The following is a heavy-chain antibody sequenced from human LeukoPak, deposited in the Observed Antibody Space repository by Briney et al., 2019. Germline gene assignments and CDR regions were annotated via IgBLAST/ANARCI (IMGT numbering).Heavy chain of an antibody. V-gene: IGHV4-30-2*01. CDR3: ARAEWWFDP. Sequence: PSETLSLTCAVSGGSISSGGYSWSWIRQPPGKGLEWIGYIYHSGSTYYNPSLKSRVTISVDRSKNQFSLKLSSVTAADTAVYYCARAEWWFDPWGQGTLVTVSS. D-gene: IGHD3-3*01. CDR2: IYHSGST. J-gene: IGHJ5*02. CDR1: GGSISSGGYS.